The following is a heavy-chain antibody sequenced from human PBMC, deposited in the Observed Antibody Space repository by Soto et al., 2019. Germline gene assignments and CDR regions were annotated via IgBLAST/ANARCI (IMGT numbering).Heavy chain of an antibody. V-gene: IGHV3-30-3*01. CDR3: ARDTGITMIVVGSAGFDY. CDR1: GFTFSSYA. D-gene: IGHD3-22*01. Sequence: QVQLVESGGGVVQPGRSLRLSCAASGFTFSSYAMHWVRQAPGKGLEWVAVISYDGSNKYYADSVKGRFTISRDNSKNTLYLQMNSLRAEDTAVYYCARDTGITMIVVGSAGFDYWGQGTLVTVSS. J-gene: IGHJ4*02. CDR2: ISYDGSNK.